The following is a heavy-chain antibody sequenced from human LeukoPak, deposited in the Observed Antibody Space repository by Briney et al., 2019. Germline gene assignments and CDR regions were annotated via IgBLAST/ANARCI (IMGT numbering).Heavy chain of an antibody. CDR3: ARKMETLGFDY. V-gene: IGHV4-59*08. J-gene: IGHJ4*02. Sequence: SETLSLTCTVSGGSIRSYYWGWIRQPPGEGLEWIGYIHYCESTKYNPSLKGRVNMSVDTSKNQLSLKLSSVTAADTAVYYCARKMETLGFDYWGQGTLVTVSS. CDR2: IHYCEST. CDR1: GGSIRSYY. D-gene: IGHD5-24*01.